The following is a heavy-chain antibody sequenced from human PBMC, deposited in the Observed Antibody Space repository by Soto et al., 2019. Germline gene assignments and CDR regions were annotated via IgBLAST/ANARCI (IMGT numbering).Heavy chain of an antibody. Sequence: QVQLQESGPGLVKPSQTLSLTCTVSGGSISSGGYYWSWIRQHPGKGLEWIGYIYYSGSTYYNQYLKSRVNISVDTSKNQCSLKLSSVPAADTAVYYCASSLGYCSSTSCLHWYYWGHGTLVTVSS. CDR2: IYYSGST. J-gene: IGHJ4*01. V-gene: IGHV4-31*03. D-gene: IGHD2-2*01. CDR3: ASSLGYCSSTSCLHWYY. CDR1: GGSISSGGYY.